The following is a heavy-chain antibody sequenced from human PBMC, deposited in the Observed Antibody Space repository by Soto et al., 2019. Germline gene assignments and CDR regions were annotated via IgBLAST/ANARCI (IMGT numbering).Heavy chain of an antibody. D-gene: IGHD2-2*01. CDR3: ASVVVPAAISFPYYYYYGMDV. V-gene: IGHV4-30-2*01. CDR2: MYHSGST. J-gene: IGHJ6*02. CDR1: GGYISSGGYS. Sequence: SETLSLTCAVSGGYISSGGYSWSWIRQPPGKGLEWIGYMYHSGSTYYNPSLKSRVTISIDRSKNQFSLKLSPVTAADTAVYYCASVVVPAAISFPYYYYYGMDVWGQGTTVTVSS.